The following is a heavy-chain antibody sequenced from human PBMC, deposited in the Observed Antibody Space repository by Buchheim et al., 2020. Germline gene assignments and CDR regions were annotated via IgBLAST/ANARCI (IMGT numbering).Heavy chain of an antibody. CDR2: INTDGSNT. CDR3: ARGPRDYFGMDV. V-gene: IGHV3-74*01. J-gene: IGHJ6*02. Sequence: EVQLVESGGGLVQPGGSLRLSCAASAFSFSNNWMHWVRQAPGKGLVWVSRINTDGSNTNYADSVAGRFTICRDNAKNTLFLQMNSLRAEDTAVYYCARGPRDYFGMDVWGQGTT. CDR1: AFSFSNNW.